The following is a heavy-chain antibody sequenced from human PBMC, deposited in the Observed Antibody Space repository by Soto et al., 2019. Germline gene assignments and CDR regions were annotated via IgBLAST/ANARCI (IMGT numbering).Heavy chain of an antibody. V-gene: IGHV3-23*01. CDR1: GFTFSSYA. D-gene: IGHD5-12*01. Sequence: PGGSLRLSCAASGFTFSSYAMSWVRQAPGKGLEWVSAISGSGGSTYYADSVKGRFTISRDNSKNTLYLQMNSLRAEDTAVYYCAKNPPSGYDWDYYYYYMDVWGKGTTVTVSS. J-gene: IGHJ6*03. CDR3: AKNPPSGYDWDYYYYYMDV. CDR2: ISGSGGST.